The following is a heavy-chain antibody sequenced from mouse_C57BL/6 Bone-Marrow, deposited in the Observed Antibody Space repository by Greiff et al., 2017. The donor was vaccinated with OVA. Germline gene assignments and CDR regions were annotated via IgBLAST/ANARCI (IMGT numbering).Heavy chain of an antibody. Sequence: EVQLQESGPGLVKPSQSLSLTCSVTGYSITSGYYWNWIRQFPGNKLEWMGYISYDGSNNYNPSLKNRISITRDTSKNQFFLKLNSVTTEDTATYYCARARGDYWGQGTLVTVSA. CDR1: GYSITSGYY. V-gene: IGHV3-6*01. CDR2: ISYDGSN. J-gene: IGHJ3*01. CDR3: ARARGDY.